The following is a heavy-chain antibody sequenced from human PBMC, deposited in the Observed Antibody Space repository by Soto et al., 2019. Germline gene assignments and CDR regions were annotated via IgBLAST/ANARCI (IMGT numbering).Heavy chain of an antibody. CDR3: ARPIVVVPAAGGWFDP. D-gene: IGHD2-2*01. J-gene: IGHJ5*02. CDR2: IYYSGST. CDR1: GGSISSGGYS. V-gene: IGHV4-61*08. Sequence: PSETLSLTCAVSGGSISSGGYSCNWIRQPPGKGLEWIGYIYYSGSTNYNPSLKSRVTISVDTSKNQFSLKLSSVTAADTAVYYCARPIVVVPAAGGWFDPWGQGTLVTVSS.